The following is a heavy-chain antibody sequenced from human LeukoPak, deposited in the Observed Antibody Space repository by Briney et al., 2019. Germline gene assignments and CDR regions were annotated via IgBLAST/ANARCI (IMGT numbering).Heavy chain of an antibody. J-gene: IGHJ6*03. CDR3: AREDYYGSGSHMDV. CDR2: IYTSGST. V-gene: IGHV4-61*02. Sequence: SQTLSLTCTVSRGSISSGSYYWSWTRQPAGKGLEWIGRIYTSGSTNYNPSLKSRVTISVDTSKNQFSLKLSSVTAADTAVYYCAREDYYGSGSHMDVWGKGTTVTVSS. D-gene: IGHD3-10*01. CDR1: RGSISSGSYY.